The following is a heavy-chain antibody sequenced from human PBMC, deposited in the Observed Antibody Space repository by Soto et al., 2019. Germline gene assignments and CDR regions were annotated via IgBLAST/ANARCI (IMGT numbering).Heavy chain of an antibody. CDR3: TRDSSCIELWLGPQNS. V-gene: IGHV3-49*03. D-gene: IGHD6-6*01. Sequence: SLRLSCTASGFTYGNCALYWYRKAPAKGPEWVSFIRSKAPGGTTEYAASVKGRFTIARDDSKSIAYLQMTSLKTGDTAVYNCTRDSSCIELWLGPQNSWGQGT. J-gene: IGHJ4*02. CDR1: GFTYGNCA. CDR2: IRSKAPGGTT.